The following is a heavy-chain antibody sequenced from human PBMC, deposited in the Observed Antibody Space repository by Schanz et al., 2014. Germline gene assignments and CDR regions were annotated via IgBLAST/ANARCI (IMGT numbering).Heavy chain of an antibody. CDR3: ARGEGYCSRTNCYTTDGMDV. V-gene: IGHV1-2*02. D-gene: IGHD2-2*02. CDR2: INPNSGDT. Sequence: QVHLVQSGAEVKKPGASVKVSCKASGYTYTGYSIHWVRQAPGQGLEWMGWINPNSGDTTYAQRFQGRVTMTRDTSISAAYMELNRLRFDDTAVYYCARGEGYCSRTNCYTTDGMDVWGQGTTVTVSS. CDR1: GYTYTGYS. J-gene: IGHJ6*02.